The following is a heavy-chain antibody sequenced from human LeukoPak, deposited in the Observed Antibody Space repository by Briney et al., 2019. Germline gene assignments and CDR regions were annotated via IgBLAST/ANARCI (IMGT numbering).Heavy chain of an antibody. J-gene: IGHJ4*02. CDR2: ISYDGSNK. Sequence: GGSLRLFCAASGFTFSSYGMHWVRQAPGKGLEWVAVISYDGSNKYYADSVKGRFTISRDNSKNTLYLQMNSLRAEDTAVYYCAKDASIEQLVPGTFDYWGQGTLVTVSS. V-gene: IGHV3-30*18. D-gene: IGHD6-6*01. CDR3: AKDASIEQLVPGTFDY. CDR1: GFTFSSYG.